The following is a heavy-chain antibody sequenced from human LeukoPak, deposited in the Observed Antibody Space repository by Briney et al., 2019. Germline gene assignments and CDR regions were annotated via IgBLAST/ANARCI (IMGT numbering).Heavy chain of an antibody. V-gene: IGHV3-53*01. J-gene: IGHJ4*02. CDR2: ISNDGDT. Sequence: GGSLRLSCAASGFTVSSNYMSWVRQGPGKGLECVSVISNDGDTYYADSVKGRFTISRDTSKNTLSLQMNSLRAEDTAVYYCAGDKTTGGWYEFDYWGQGTLVTVSS. D-gene: IGHD6-19*01. CDR3: AGDKTTGGWYEFDY. CDR1: GFTVSSNY.